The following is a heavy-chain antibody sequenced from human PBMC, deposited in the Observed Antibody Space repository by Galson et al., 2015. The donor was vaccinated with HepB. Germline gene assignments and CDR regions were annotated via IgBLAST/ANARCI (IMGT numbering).Heavy chain of an antibody. J-gene: IGHJ5*02. CDR3: GKDLQYELDP. CDR1: GFTFSTYA. Sequence: SLRLSCAASGFTFSTYAMSWVRQAPGKGLEWVATIDGSGISTHYPDSVKGRFTISRDNSENTVYLQINSLRGEDTAIYYCGKDLQYELDPWGQGALVTVSS. V-gene: IGHV3-23*01. D-gene: IGHD4-11*01. CDR2: IDGSGIST.